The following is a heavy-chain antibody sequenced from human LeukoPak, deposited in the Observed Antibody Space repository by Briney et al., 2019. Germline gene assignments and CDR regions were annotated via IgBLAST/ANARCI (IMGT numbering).Heavy chain of an antibody. J-gene: IGHJ4*02. D-gene: IGHD3-22*01. CDR1: GGSLSGYY. CDR3: ASTYDSSGYGYFDY. Sequence: SETLSLTCAVYGGSLSGYYWSWIRQPPGKGLEWIGEINHSGSTNYNPSLKSRVTISVDTSKNQFSLKLSSVTAADTAVYYCASTYDSSGYGYFDYWGQGTLVTVSS. V-gene: IGHV4-34*01. CDR2: INHSGST.